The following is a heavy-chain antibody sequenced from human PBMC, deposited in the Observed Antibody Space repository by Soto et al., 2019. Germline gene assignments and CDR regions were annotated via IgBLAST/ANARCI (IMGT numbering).Heavy chain of an antibody. D-gene: IGHD3-3*01. J-gene: IGHJ4*02. V-gene: IGHV1-18*01. CDR3: VRQSDFWSGFYTGLDH. CDR2: ISNYNGNT. Sequence: QVQVVQSGAEVKEPGASVKVSCKASGYIFHNYGFSWVRQAPGHGLEWMGWISNYNGNTNNGQKFQGRVTMTTDTSTSTAYMVLRSLRADDTAVYYCVRQSDFWSGFYTGLDHWRQGTLVSVSS. CDR1: GYIFHNYG.